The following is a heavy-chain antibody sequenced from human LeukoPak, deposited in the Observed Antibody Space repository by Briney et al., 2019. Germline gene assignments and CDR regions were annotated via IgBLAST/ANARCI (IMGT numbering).Heavy chain of an antibody. Sequence: VQPGESLRLSCAASGFTFSTYAMSWVRQAPGKGLEWVSTISGSGGATFYADSVKGRFTISRDNSKNTVYLQMNSLRAEDTAVYYCVTAPTRTYSVYWGQGMLVTVSS. D-gene: IGHD2-15*01. J-gene: IGHJ4*02. CDR1: GFTFSTYA. CDR2: ISGSGGAT. V-gene: IGHV3-23*01. CDR3: VTAPTRTYSVY.